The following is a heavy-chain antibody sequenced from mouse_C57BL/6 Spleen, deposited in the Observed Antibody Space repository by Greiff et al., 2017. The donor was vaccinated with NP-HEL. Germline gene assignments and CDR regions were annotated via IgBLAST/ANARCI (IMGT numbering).Heavy chain of an antibody. Sequence: QVQLQQSGAELAKPGASVKLSCKASGYTFTSYWMHWVKQRPGQGLEWIGYINPSSGYTKYNQKFKDKATLTADKSSSTAYMQLSSLTYEDSAVYDCARWTAQAPYYFDYWGQGTTLTVSS. CDR1: GYTFTSYW. J-gene: IGHJ2*01. D-gene: IGHD3-2*02. CDR2: INPSSGYT. V-gene: IGHV1-7*01. CDR3: ARWTAQAPYYFDY.